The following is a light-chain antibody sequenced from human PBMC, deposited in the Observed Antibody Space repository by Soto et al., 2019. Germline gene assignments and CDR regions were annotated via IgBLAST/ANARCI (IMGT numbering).Light chain of an antibody. J-gene: IGKJ2*01. CDR3: QQYESTPPT. V-gene: IGKV4-1*01. CDR2: WAS. Sequence: DIVMTQSPDSLAVSLGERATINCKSSQSVLCSSNNKNYLAWYQQRPGQPPKLLIYWASTRESGVPDRFSGSGSGTDFTLTITSLQAEDVAVYYCQQYESTPPTFGQGTKVEIK. CDR1: QSVLCSSNNKNY.